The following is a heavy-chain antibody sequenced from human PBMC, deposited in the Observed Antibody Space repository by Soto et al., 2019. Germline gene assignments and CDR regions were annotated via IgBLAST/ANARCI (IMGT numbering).Heavy chain of an antibody. Sequence: QVQLQESGPGLVKPSQTLSLTCTVSGGSISSGGYYWSWIRQHPGKGLEWIGHIYYSGSTYYNPSLKSRVTSSLATSQNQFSLKLSSVTAADTAVYYCAREGGYCSSTSCYAPFDYWGQGTLVTVSS. J-gene: IGHJ4*02. D-gene: IGHD2-2*01. CDR1: GGSISSGGYY. CDR3: AREGGYCSSTSCYAPFDY. V-gene: IGHV4-31*03. CDR2: IYYSGST.